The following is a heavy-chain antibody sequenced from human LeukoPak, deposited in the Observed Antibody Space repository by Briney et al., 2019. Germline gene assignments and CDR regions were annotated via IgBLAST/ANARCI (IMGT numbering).Heavy chain of an antibody. Sequence: GGSLRLSCAASGFTFSSYGMHWVRQAPGKGLEWVSGEGRFSISRDTSNNTLYLQMNSLRAEDTAVYYCAKGVGSVSAYYFDSWGQGTLVTVSS. J-gene: IGHJ4*02. CDR3: AKGVGSVSAYYFDS. V-gene: IGHV3-NL1*01. D-gene: IGHD5/OR15-5a*01. CDR1: GFTFSSYG.